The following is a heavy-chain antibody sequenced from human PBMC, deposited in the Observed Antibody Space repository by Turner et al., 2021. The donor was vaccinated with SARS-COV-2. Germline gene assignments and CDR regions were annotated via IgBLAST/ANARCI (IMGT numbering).Heavy chain of an antibody. Sequence: VQLLGGGGGLVQPGVSLSLSCAASGVTFYNSAMIWVRQAPGTGPGWVSASSIGGVYVFYADSVKGRYTISRENSKITRLLQMNSLIAEDTAVYYCAKGVAAVAYSFDSWGQGSLVTVSS. D-gene: IGHD6-19*01. V-gene: IGHV3-23*01. J-gene: IGHJ4*02. CDR3: AKGVAAVAYSFDS. CDR2: SSIGGVYV. CDR1: GVTFYNSA.